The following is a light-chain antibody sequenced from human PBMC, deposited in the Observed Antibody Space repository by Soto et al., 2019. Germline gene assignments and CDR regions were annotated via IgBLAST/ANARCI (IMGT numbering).Light chain of an antibody. Sequence: EIVSTQSPCTLSLSPGERATLSCRASRSVGNNYLAWYQQRPGQAPNLLIYDASSRATGIPDRISGSGSGTDFTLTITRLEPEDSAMYYCQQYAYSPLNFGGGTKVDI. CDR3: QQYAYSPLN. CDR2: DAS. V-gene: IGKV3-20*01. J-gene: IGKJ4*01. CDR1: RSVGNNY.